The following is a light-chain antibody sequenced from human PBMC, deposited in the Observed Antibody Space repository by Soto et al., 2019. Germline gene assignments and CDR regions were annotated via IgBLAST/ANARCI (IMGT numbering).Light chain of an antibody. CDR1: QSLVYSDGNTY. J-gene: IGKJ4*01. CDR2: RIS. Sequence: DVVMTQSPLSLPVTLGQPASISCRSSQSLVYSDGNTYLNWFKQRPGQSPRRLIYRISNRDSGVPDRFSGSGSGSDFTLKLSRVEAEDVGFYYCMHGTHWPLTFGGGARVEIK. V-gene: IGKV2-30*01. CDR3: MHGTHWPLT.